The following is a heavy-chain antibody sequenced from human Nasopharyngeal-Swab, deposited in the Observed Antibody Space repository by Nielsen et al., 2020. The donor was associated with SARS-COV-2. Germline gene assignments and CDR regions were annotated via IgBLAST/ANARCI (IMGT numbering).Heavy chain of an antibody. J-gene: IGHJ4*02. V-gene: IGHV3-7*01. D-gene: IGHD6-13*01. CDR2: IKQDGSEK. CDR1: GFTFSSYW. Sequence: GESLKISCAASGFTFSSYWMSWVRQAPGKGLEWVANIKQDGSEKYYVDSVKGRFTISRDNAKNSLYLQMNSLRAEDAAVYYCARERYSSSWYFDYWGQGTLVTVSS. CDR3: ARERYSSSWYFDY.